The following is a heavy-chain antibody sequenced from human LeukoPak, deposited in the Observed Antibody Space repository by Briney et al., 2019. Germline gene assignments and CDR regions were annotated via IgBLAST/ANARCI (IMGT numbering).Heavy chain of an antibody. CDR2: INTNTGNP. CDR3: ARGGYCSGGSCYSNAFDI. V-gene: IGHV7-4-1*02. J-gene: IGHJ3*02. Sequence: ASVKVSCKASGYTFTNYAMNWVRQAPGQGLEWMAWINTNTGNPTYAQGFTGRFVFSLDTSVSTAYLQISSLKAEDTALYYCARGGYCSGGSCYSNAFDIWGQGTMVTVSS. CDR1: GYTFTNYA. D-gene: IGHD2-15*01.